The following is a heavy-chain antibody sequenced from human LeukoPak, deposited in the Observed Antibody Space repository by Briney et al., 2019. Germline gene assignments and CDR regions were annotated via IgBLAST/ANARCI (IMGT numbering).Heavy chain of an antibody. Sequence: GASVKVSCKASGYTFTGYYMHWVRQAPGQGLEWMGWINPNSGGTNYAQKFQGRVTMTMDTSISTAYMELSRLRSGDTAVYYCAREHYDILTGGSGPSDYYYSMDVWGQGTTVTVSS. D-gene: IGHD3-9*01. J-gene: IGHJ6*02. CDR1: GYTFTGYY. V-gene: IGHV1-2*02. CDR2: INPNSGGT. CDR3: AREHYDILTGGSGPSDYYYSMDV.